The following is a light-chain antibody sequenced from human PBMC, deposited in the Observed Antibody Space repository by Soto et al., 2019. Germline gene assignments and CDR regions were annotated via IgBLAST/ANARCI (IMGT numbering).Light chain of an antibody. CDR1: QTISTF. CDR2: DAS. J-gene: IGKJ4*01. Sequence: DIQMTQSPSSLSASVGDRVTITCRSSQTISTFLHWFQQKPGKAPNLLIYDASSLQSGVPSRFSSSGSGTDFTLTISSLQPEDVGTYYCQQTYSTFVSFGGGTKVEMK. CDR3: QQTYSTFVS. V-gene: IGKV1-39*01.